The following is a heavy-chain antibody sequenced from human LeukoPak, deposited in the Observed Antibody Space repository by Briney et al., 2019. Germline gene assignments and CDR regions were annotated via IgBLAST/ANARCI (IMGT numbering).Heavy chain of an antibody. CDR3: AREYTAMVDFDY. CDR1: GGTLTGYP. V-gene: IGHV1-18*01. Sequence: ASVKVSCKASGGTLTGYPISWVRQAPGQGLEWMGWINPNSGGTNYAQKLQGRVTMTTDTSTSTAYMELRSLRSDDTAVYYCAREYTAMVDFDYWGQGTLVTVSS. D-gene: IGHD5-18*01. CDR2: INPNSGGT. J-gene: IGHJ4*02.